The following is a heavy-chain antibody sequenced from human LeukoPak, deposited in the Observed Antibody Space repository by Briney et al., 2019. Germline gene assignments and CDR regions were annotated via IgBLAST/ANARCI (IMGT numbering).Heavy chain of an antibody. V-gene: IGHV3-30-3*01. Sequence: GGSLRLSCEASGITFSTYAMHWVRQAPGKGLEWVAVTSYDESGKHYADSVKGRFTISRDNSKSTLYLQMNSLRDEDTAVYYCARDYHPSSSCPDYWGQGILVTVSS. CDR1: GITFSTYA. J-gene: IGHJ4*02. CDR2: TSYDESGK. CDR3: ARDYHPSSSCPDY. D-gene: IGHD6-13*01.